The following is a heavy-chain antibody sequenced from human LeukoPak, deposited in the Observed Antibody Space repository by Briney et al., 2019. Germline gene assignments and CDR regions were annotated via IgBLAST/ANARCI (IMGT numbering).Heavy chain of an antibody. CDR2: INHNSGGT. V-gene: IGHV1-2*02. Sequence: ASVKVSCKASGYTFTDYYIHLVRQAPGQGLEWMGWINHNSGGTNYTQKFQARVTLTSDTSISTVYMELRSLRCDATTLYYWTRDVSYCRGGTCYHAHYWRQGSLVTV. CDR1: GYTFTDYY. J-gene: IGHJ4*02. D-gene: IGHD3-10*01. CDR3: TRDVSYCRGGTCYHAHY.